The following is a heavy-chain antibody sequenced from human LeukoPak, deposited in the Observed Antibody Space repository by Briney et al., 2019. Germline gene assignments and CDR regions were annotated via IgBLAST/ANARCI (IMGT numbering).Heavy chain of an antibody. J-gene: IGHJ2*01. Sequence: SETLSLTCAVYGGSFSGYYWSWIRQPPGKGLEWIGEINYSGSTNYNPSLKSRVSISVDTSKNQFSLKLSSVTAADTAVYYCAGIILGPDYYDILTGPSGYWYFDLWGRGTLVTVSS. CDR1: GGSFSGYY. CDR3: AGIILGPDYYDILTGPSGYWYFDL. CDR2: INYSGST. V-gene: IGHV4-34*01. D-gene: IGHD3-9*01.